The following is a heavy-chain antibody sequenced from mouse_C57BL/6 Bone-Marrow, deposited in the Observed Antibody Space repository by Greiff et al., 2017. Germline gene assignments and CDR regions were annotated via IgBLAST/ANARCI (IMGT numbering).Heavy chain of an antibody. CDR3: VRRGDYDDYYAMDY. D-gene: IGHD2-4*01. CDR1: GFSFNTYA. J-gene: IGHJ4*01. CDR2: IRSKSNNYAT. Sequence: EVKLVESGGGLVQPKGSLKLSCAASGFSFNTYAMNWVRQAPGKGLEWVARIRSKSNNYATYYADSVKDRFTISRDDSESMLYLQMNNLKTEDTAMYYCVRRGDYDDYYAMDYWGQGTSVTVSS. V-gene: IGHV10-1*01.